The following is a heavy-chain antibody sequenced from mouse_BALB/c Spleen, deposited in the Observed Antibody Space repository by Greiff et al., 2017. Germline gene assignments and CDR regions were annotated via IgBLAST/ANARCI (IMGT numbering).Heavy chain of an antibody. J-gene: IGHJ3*01. CDR2: ISSGGSYT. V-gene: IGHV5-6-4*01. Sequence: EVKLMESGGGLVKPGGSLKLSCAASGFTFSSYTMSWVRQTPEKRLEWVATISSGGSYTYYPDSVKGRFTISRDNAKNTLYLQMSSLKSEDTAMYYCTRDLYGYDEAWFAYWGQGTLVTVSA. CDR3: TRDLYGYDEAWFAY. CDR1: GFTFSSYT. D-gene: IGHD2-2*01.